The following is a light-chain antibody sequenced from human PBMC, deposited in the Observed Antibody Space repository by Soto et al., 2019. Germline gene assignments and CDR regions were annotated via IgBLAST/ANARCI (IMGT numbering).Light chain of an antibody. CDR2: AAS. Sequence: DIQMTQSPSSLSASVGDRVTITCRASQSISSYLNWYQQKPGKAPKLLIYAASSLQSGVPSRFSGSGSGTDFTLTISSLQPEDFATYSCPQSYSTPLDFCQETRLEIK. CDR3: PQSYSTPLD. J-gene: IGKJ5*01. V-gene: IGKV1-39*01. CDR1: QSISSY.